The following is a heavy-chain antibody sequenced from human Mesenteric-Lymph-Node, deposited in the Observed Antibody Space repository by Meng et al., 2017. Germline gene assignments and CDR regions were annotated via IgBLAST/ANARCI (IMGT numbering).Heavy chain of an antibody. CDR1: GFTLSRHA. D-gene: IGHD3-22*01. CDR2: VSHDALRT. J-gene: IGHJ4*02. Sequence: GESLKISCVASGFTLSRHAMSWVRQAPGKGLEWVSSVSHDALRTYYAESVKGRFIISKDNSKETLYLQMNNLRAEDTAVFYCANGYNYYDTGDSLGPGDYWGQGTLVTVSS. CDR3: ANGYNYYDTGDSLGPGDY. V-gene: IGHV3-23*01.